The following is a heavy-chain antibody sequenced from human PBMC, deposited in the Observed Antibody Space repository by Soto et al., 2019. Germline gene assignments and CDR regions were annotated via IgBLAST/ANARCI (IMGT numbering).Heavy chain of an antibody. D-gene: IGHD2-8*01. Sequence: LSLTCAVSGVSISSCNWWTWVRQTPQRGLEYIGEIFHDGTANYYPSFERRVAISVDTSKNQFSLKLTSVTAADTAIYFCARLVYDTRLNYMYFDFWGQGALVTVSS. CDR3: ARLVYDTRLNYMYFDF. CDR1: GVSISSCNW. CDR2: IFHDGTA. J-gene: IGHJ4*02. V-gene: IGHV4-4*01.